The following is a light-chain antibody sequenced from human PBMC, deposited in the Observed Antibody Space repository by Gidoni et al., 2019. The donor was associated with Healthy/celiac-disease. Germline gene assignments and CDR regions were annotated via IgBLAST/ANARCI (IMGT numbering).Light chain of an antibody. CDR2: SNN. CDR1: SSNIGSNT. Sequence: QSVLTHPPSASGTPGQRVTISCSGSSSNIGSNTANWYQQLPGTAPKLLIYSNNQRPSGVPDRFSGSKSGTSASLAISELQSEDEADYYCAAWDDSLNGAVFGGGTQLTVL. J-gene: IGLJ7*01. CDR3: AAWDDSLNGAV. V-gene: IGLV1-44*01.